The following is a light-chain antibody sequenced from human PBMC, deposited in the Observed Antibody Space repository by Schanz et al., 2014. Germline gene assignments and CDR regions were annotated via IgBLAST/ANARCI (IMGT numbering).Light chain of an antibody. CDR2: DVT. Sequence: QSALTQPASVSGSPGQSITISCTGTSSDVGGYNYVSWYQQYPGKAPKLMIYDVTNRPSGVSNRFSGSKSGNTASLTISGLQAEDESDYWCSSFTSSSSVVFGGGTKLTVL. V-gene: IGLV2-14*01. J-gene: IGLJ2*01. CDR3: SSFTSSSSVV. CDR1: SSDVGGYNY.